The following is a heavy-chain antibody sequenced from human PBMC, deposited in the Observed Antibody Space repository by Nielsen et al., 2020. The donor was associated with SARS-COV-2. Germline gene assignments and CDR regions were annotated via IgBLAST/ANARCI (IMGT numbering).Heavy chain of an antibody. CDR1: GFTFNIYA. CDR3: AKRIGYGGKARGNYYYGMDV. V-gene: IGHV3-23*01. D-gene: IGHD4-23*01. CDR2: VSSSGGST. J-gene: IGHJ6*02. Sequence: GESLKISCAASGFTFNIYAMAWVRRIPGRGLQWVTGVSSSGGSTYYTDSVKGRFTISRDNSKNTLYLQMNSLRAEDTAVYYCAKRIGYGGKARGNYYYGMDVWGQGTTVTVSS.